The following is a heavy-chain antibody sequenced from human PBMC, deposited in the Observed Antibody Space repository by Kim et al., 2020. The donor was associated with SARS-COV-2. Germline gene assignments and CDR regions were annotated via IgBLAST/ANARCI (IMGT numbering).Heavy chain of an antibody. Sequence: TPSLKSRVTISVDTSKNQFSLKLSSVTAADTAVYYCARGRDFWDPDAFDIWGQGTMVTVSS. V-gene: IGHV4-34*01. CDR3: ARGRDFWDPDAFDI. D-gene: IGHD3-3*01. J-gene: IGHJ3*02.